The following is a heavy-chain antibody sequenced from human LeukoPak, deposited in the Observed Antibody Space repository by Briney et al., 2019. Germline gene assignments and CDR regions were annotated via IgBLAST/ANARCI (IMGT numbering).Heavy chain of an antibody. CDR2: ITWNSGTI. V-gene: IGHV3-9*01. D-gene: IGHD7-27*01. CDR3: VRSVGSDWGHFDF. CDR1: GFNFDQYA. Sequence: GRSLRLSCAASGFNFDQYAMCWVRRAPGKGLEWVTGITWNSGTIAYADSVKGRFTISRDNAKSSLYLQMNSLRSEDTALYYCVRSVGSDWGHFDFRGQGTLVTVSS. J-gene: IGHJ4*02.